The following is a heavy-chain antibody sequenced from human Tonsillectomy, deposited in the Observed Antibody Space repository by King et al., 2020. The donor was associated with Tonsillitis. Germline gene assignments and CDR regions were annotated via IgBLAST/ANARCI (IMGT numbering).Heavy chain of an antibody. D-gene: IGHD3-22*01. CDR2: IAYRGTT. Sequence: QLQESGPGLVKPSETLSLTCAVSGDSFSSSSSFWAWIRQPPGKGLEWIVTIAYRGTTFYSSSLETRVSISLEPSKTQLSLRLVSVTAADTAFYFCVRIVDTSGYYFAHFDVCGRGALVTVSS. CDR3: VRIVDTSGYYFAHFDV. J-gene: IGHJ2*01. V-gene: IGHV4-39*01. CDR1: GDSFSSSSSF.